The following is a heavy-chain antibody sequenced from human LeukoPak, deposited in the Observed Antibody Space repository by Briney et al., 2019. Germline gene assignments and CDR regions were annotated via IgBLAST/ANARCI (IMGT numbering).Heavy chain of an antibody. V-gene: IGHV4-34*01. CDR3: ARHDFYDYVWGSYRSSFDY. D-gene: IGHD3-16*02. J-gene: IGHJ4*02. Sequence: SETLSLTCAVYGGSFSGYYWSWIRQPPGKGLEWIGEINHSGSTNYNPSLKSRVTISVDTSKNQFSLKLSSVTAADTAVYYCARHDFYDYVWGSYRSSFDYWGQGTLVTVSS. CDR2: INHSGST. CDR1: GGSFSGYY.